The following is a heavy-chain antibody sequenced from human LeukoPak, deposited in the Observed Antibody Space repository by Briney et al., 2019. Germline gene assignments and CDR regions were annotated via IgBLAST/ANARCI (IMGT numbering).Heavy chain of an antibody. CDR2: MSSDGNAM. Sequence: GRSLRLSCAAYGFTFTAYLIHWDRQAPGKGLGWVAVMSSDGNAMFYADSVKGRFTISRDNSKNTLYLQMNSLRAEDTAVYYCVRESEYYFDHSASFDYWGQGTLVTVSS. V-gene: IGHV3-30-3*01. CDR1: GFTFTAYL. D-gene: IGHD3-22*01. CDR3: VRESEYYFDHSASFDY. J-gene: IGHJ4*02.